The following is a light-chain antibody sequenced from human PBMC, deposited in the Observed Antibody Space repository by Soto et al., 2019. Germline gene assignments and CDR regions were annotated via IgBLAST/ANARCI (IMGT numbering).Light chain of an antibody. J-gene: IGKJ1*01. CDR3: QQSYSSPPT. CDR1: QGISTY. CDR2: AAS. Sequence: DIQMTQSPSSLSASVGDRVTITCRASQGISTYLNWYQQKPGKAPKLLIFAASSLQSGVPSRFSGSRSGPDFTLTISSLQPEDFATYYCQQSYSSPPTFGQGTKVDIK. V-gene: IGKV1-39*01.